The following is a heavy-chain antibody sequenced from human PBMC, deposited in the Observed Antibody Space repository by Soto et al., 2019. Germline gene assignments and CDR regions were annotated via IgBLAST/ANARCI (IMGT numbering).Heavy chain of an antibody. J-gene: IGHJ3*02. V-gene: IGHV1-69*06. CDR2: IIPIYGNA. Sequence: GASVKVSCKASGGTFSSYASSWVRQAPGQGLEWMGGIIPIYGNAKYSQKFQGRVTITADKSASTAYMELSSLRSEDTAVYYCARDRGVTTGLNDAFDIWGQGTMVSVSS. CDR1: GGTFSSYA. D-gene: IGHD4-17*01. CDR3: ARDRGVTTGLNDAFDI.